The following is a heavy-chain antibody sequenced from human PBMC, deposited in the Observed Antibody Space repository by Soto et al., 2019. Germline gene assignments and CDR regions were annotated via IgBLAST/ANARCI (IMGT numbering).Heavy chain of an antibody. Sequence: QVRLQESGSGLVKPSQTLSLTCAVSGASISTPGYTWSWVRQPPGKGLEWIGYIYPSGASTYNPSPKSRVTISLDASRNRFSLSVGSVTAADTAVYYCARATFGAVLHLEVWGQGTTVTVSS. J-gene: IGHJ6*02. CDR1: GASISTPGYT. CDR2: IYPSGAS. CDR3: ARATFGAVLHLEV. D-gene: IGHD3-3*01. V-gene: IGHV4-30-2*01.